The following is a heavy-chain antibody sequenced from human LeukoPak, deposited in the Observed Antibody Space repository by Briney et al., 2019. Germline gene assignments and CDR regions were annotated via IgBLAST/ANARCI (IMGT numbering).Heavy chain of an antibody. D-gene: IGHD5-24*01. J-gene: IGHJ3*02. Sequence: GASVKVSCKASGGTFSSYAISWVRQAPGQGLEWMGGIIPIFGTANYAQKFQGRVTITADDSTSTAYMELSSRRSEDTAVYYCARSRDGYNADAFDIWGQGTMVTVSS. CDR3: ARSRDGYNADAFDI. CDR2: IIPIFGTA. V-gene: IGHV1-69*01. CDR1: GGTFSSYA.